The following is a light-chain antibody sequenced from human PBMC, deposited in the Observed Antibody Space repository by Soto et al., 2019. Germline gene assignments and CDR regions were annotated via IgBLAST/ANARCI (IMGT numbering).Light chain of an antibody. J-gene: IGKJ1*01. CDR3: HQYNSYSSWT. CDR2: KAS. V-gene: IGKV1-5*03. CDR1: QSISSW. Sequence: DIQMTQSPSTLSASVGDRVTITCRASQSISSWLAWYQQQPGKAPKLLIYKASSLESGVPSRFSGSGSGTEFTLTISSLQPDDCATYYCHQYNSYSSWTFGQGTKVEIK.